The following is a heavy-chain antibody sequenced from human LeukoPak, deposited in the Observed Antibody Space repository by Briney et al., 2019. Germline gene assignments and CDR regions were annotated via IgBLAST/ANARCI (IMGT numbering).Heavy chain of an antibody. CDR2: IYYSGST. D-gene: IGHD3-16*01. Sequence: SETLSLTCTVSGGSISSYYWSWIRQPPGKGLEWIGYIYYSGSTKYNPSLKSRVTISVDTSKNQFSLKLSSVTAADTAVYYCARSWGGAFDYWGQGTLVTVSS. J-gene: IGHJ4*02. CDR3: ARSWGGAFDY. CDR1: GGSISSYY. V-gene: IGHV4-59*01.